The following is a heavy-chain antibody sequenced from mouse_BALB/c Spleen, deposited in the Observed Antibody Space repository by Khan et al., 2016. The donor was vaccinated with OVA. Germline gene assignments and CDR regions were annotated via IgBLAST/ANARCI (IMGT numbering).Heavy chain of an antibody. J-gene: IGHJ4*01. Sequence: EVELVESGGGLVQPGGSLKLSCATSGFTFSDYFMYWVRQTPEKRLEWVAYISNGGGTTYYPDTVKGRFTISRDNAKNTLYLLMSRLKSEDTAMYYCARGPYVYGMDFWGQGTSVTVSS. CDR1: GFTFSDYF. CDR2: ISNGGGTT. CDR3: ARGPYVYGMDF. V-gene: IGHV5-12*02.